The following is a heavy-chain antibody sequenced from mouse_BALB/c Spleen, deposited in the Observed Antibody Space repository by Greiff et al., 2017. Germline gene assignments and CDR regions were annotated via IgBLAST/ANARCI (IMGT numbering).Heavy chain of an antibody. CDR2: ILPGSGST. CDR1: GYTFSSYW. CDR3: ARGDNYDGFAY. J-gene: IGHJ3*01. D-gene: IGHD1-3*01. V-gene: IGHV1-9*01. Sequence: QVQLQQSGAELMKPGASVKISCKATGYTFSSYWIEWVKQRPGHGLEWIGEILPGSGSTNYNEKFKGKATFTADTSSNTAYMQLSSLTSEDSAVYYCARGDNYDGFAYWGQGTLVTVSA.